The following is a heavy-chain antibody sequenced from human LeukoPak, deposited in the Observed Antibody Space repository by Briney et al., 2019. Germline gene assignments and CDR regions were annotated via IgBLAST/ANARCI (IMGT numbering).Heavy chain of an antibody. CDR2: IIPIFGTA. Sequence: GASVKVSCKASGYTFTSYDINWVRQAPGQGLEWMGGIIPIFGTANYAQKFQGRVTITADESTSTAYMELSSLRSEDTAVYYCARADCSSTSCYSGVDYWGQGTLVTVSS. D-gene: IGHD2-2*02. V-gene: IGHV1-69*13. J-gene: IGHJ4*02. CDR3: ARADCSSTSCYSGVDY. CDR1: GYTFTSYD.